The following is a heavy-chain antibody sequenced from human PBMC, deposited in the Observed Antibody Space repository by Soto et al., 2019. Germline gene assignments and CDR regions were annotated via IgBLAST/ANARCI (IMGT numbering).Heavy chain of an antibody. J-gene: IGHJ4*02. CDR2: IMPFFGSG. CDR3: ARDRAGYYSHFVY. CDR1: RGTFTNYA. V-gene: IGHV1-69*01. D-gene: IGHD3-22*01. Sequence: QVYLVQSGAEVKKPGSSVKVSCKALRGTFTNYAFSWVRQAPGQGLEWMGGIMPFFGSGNYAQKFQGRINITADESMSSVYLELTSLRSEDTAVYYCARDRAGYYSHFVYWGQGTLVTVSS.